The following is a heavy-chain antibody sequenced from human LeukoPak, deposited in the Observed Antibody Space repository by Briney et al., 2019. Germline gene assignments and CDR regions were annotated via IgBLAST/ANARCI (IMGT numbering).Heavy chain of an antibody. Sequence: GASVKVSCKASGYTFTSYGISWVRQAPGQGLEWMGWISAYNGNTNYAQKLQGRVTMTTDTSTSTAYMELRSLRSDDTAVYYCATYVDTAMVGYYYGMDVWGQGTTVTVSS. CDR3: ATYVDTAMVGYYYGMDV. D-gene: IGHD5-18*01. J-gene: IGHJ6*02. CDR2: ISAYNGNT. V-gene: IGHV1-18*01. CDR1: GYTFTSYG.